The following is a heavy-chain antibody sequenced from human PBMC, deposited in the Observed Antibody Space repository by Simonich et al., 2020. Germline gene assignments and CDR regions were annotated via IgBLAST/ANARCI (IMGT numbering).Heavy chain of an antibody. Sequence: EVQLVESGGGLVQPGGSLRLSCAASGFTFSSYWMHGVRQAPGNGLVWVYRINSYGRSASYADSVKGRFTISRDNAKNTLYLQMNSLRAEDTAVYYCARDYSNYDAFDIWGQGTMVTVSS. D-gene: IGHD4-4*01. J-gene: IGHJ3*02. CDR2: INSYGRSA. V-gene: IGHV3-74*01. CDR3: ARDYSNYDAFDI. CDR1: GFTFSSYW.